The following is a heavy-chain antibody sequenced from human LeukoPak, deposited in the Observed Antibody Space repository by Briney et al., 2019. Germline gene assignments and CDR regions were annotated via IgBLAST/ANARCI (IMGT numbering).Heavy chain of an antibody. Sequence: GASVKVSCKASGGTFSSYAISWVRQAPGQGLEWMGGIIPIFGTANYAQKFQGRVTITADKSTSTAYMELSSLRSEDTAVYYCARSETADTSSGYYYYYYMDVWGKGTTVTVSS. V-gene: IGHV1-69*06. CDR3: ARSETADTSSGYYYYYYMDV. CDR1: GGTFSSYA. CDR2: IIPIFGTA. D-gene: IGHD3-22*01. J-gene: IGHJ6*03.